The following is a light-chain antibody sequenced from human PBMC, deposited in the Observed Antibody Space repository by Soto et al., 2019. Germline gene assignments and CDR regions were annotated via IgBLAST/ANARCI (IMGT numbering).Light chain of an antibody. CDR3: QQFYLTPYT. Sequence: DIVMTQSPDSLAVSLGERATINCKSSQSVLYTSTNENYVAWYQQKPGQPPKLLMYWTSSRESGVPDRFSGSGSGTDFTLTITTVQAEDVAVYYCQQFYLTPYTFGQGTKLEIK. CDR1: QSVLYTSTNENY. J-gene: IGKJ2*01. V-gene: IGKV4-1*01. CDR2: WTS.